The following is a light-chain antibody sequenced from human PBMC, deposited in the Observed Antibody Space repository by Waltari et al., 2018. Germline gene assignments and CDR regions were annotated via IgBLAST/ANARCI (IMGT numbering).Light chain of an antibody. CDR1: SSNIGAGSD. Sequence: QSVLTQPPSVSGAPGQRVTISCTGSSSNIGAGSDVHWYQQFSGTAPKLRIFDNDIRPAGVPDRVSGSRSGTSAYLAITGLQTDDEADYFCQSYDSGQWVFGGGTKVTVL. CDR3: QSYDSGQWV. CDR2: DND. J-gene: IGLJ3*02. V-gene: IGLV1-40*01.